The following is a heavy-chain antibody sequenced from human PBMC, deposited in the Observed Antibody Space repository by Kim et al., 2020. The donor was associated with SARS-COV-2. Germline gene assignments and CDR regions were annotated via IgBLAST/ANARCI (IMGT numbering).Heavy chain of an antibody. Sequence: RFTISRDNAKNSLYLQMNRLRAEDTAVYYCAREPLTMVRGVSYYYYGMDVWGQGTTVTVSS. V-gene: IGHV3-11*06. D-gene: IGHD3-10*01. CDR3: AREPLTMVRGVSYYYYGMDV. J-gene: IGHJ6*02.